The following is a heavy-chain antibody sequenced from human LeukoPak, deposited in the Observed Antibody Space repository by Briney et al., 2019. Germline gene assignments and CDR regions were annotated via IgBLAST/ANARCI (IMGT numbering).Heavy chain of an antibody. CDR3: ASWTTGTLGMDV. V-gene: IGHV1-2*02. J-gene: IGHJ6*02. D-gene: IGHD1-1*01. CDR2: MNPNSGGT. Sequence: ASVKVSCKASGYSFTGYYIHWVRLAPGQGLEWMGWMNPNSGGTYYKQKFQDRVTMTRDTSISTAYMELSGLRSGDTAVYYCASWTTGTLGMDVWGQGTTVTVSS. CDR1: GYSFTGYY.